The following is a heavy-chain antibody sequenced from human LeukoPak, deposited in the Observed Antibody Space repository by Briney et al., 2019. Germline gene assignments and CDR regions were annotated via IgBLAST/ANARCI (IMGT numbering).Heavy chain of an antibody. CDR1: GYTFTSYD. CDR2: INPNSGNT. CDR3: ARAQTITGYYYYYYGMDV. J-gene: IGHJ6*02. D-gene: IGHD3-10*01. Sequence: VASVNVSCKASGYTFTSYDINWVRQATGQGLEWMGWINPNSGNTGYAQKFQGRVTMTRNTSISTAYMELSSLRSEDTAVYDCARAQTITGYYYYYYGMDVWGQGTTVTVSS. V-gene: IGHV1-8*01.